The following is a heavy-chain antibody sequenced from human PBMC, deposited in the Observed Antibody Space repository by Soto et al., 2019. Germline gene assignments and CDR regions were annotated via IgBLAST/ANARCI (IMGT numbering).Heavy chain of an antibody. J-gene: IGHJ1*01. CDR1: GYSFTSYW. CDR2: IYPGDSAT. D-gene: IGHD4-4*01. Sequence: GESLKISCKGSGYSFTSYWIGWVRQMPGKGLEGMGIIYPGDSATRYSPSFQGQVTISADKSISTAYLQWSSLKASDTAMYYCASLGLGPHDYTTDEYFQHWGQGTLVTVSS. V-gene: IGHV5-51*01. CDR3: ASLGLGPHDYTTDEYFQH.